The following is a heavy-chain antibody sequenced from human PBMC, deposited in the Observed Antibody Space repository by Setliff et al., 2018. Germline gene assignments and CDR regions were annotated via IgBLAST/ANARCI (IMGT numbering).Heavy chain of an antibody. J-gene: IGHJ4*02. Sequence: AGGSLRLSCAASGFTFSTHAMHWARQAPGKGLEWVAMIWSDGINKYYGASVKGRFTVSRDNSKKMVYLEMNTLGAEDTALYYCVTDPPGSGWSFDSWGQGTLVTVSS. V-gene: IGHV3-33*03. CDR2: IWSDGINK. D-gene: IGHD6-19*01. CDR1: GFTFSTHA. CDR3: VTDPPGSGWSFDS.